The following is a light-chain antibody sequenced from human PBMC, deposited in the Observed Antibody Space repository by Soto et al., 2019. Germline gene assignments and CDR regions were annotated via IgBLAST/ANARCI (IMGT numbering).Light chain of an antibody. CDR2: EVS. J-gene: IGLJ2*01. Sequence: QSALTQPASVSGSPGQSITISCTGTSSDIGVYKYVSWYQQHPGKAPNLMIYEVSNRPSGVSNRFSGSKSGNTASLTISGLQAEDEADYYCSSYTSSSTVAFGGGTKLTVL. V-gene: IGLV2-14*01. CDR3: SSYTSSSTVA. CDR1: SSDIGVYKY.